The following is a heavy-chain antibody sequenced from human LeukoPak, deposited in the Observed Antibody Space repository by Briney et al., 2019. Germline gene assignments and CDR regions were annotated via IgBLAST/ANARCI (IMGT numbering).Heavy chain of an antibody. CDR1: GGSFSGYY. D-gene: IGHD3-10*01. CDR3: ARHGFRGVVYYFDY. CDR2: INHSGST. V-gene: IGHV4-34*01. Sequence: SETLSLTCAVYGGSFSGYYWSWIRQPPGKGLEWIGEINHSGSTDYNPSLKSRVTISIDTSKNQFSLKLRSVTAADTAVYYCARHGFRGVVYYFDYWGQGTLVTVSS. J-gene: IGHJ4*02.